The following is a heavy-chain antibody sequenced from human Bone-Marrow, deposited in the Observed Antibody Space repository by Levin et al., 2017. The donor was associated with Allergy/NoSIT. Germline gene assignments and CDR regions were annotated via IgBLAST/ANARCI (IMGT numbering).Heavy chain of an antibody. Sequence: GGSLRLSCAASGFTFSTYSMNWVRQAPGKGLEWVSSISTRSNYRYYADSVKGRFTISIDNADSSLFLQRNSLRASDTAIYYCARDRRTVAGNARDCWG. J-gene: IGHJ6*01. D-gene: IGHD6-19*01. CDR3: ARDRRTVAGNARDC. V-gene: IGHV3-21*01. CDR2: ISTRSNYR. CDR1: GFTFSTYS.